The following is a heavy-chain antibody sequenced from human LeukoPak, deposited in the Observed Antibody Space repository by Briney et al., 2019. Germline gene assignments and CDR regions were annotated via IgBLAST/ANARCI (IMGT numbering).Heavy chain of an antibody. CDR3: VKDLSDRDVDC. CDR2: ISKNGGNT. D-gene: IGHD2-21*02. J-gene: IGHJ4*02. Sequence: PGGSLRLSCLGFGFTFSWYGMNWVRQAPGGGLEYVSAISKNGGNTYYVDSVKGRFTISRDNSKNTLYLQMNSLRVEDTAVYFCVKDLSDRDVDCWGQGTLVTVSS. CDR1: GFTFSWYG. V-gene: IGHV3-64D*06.